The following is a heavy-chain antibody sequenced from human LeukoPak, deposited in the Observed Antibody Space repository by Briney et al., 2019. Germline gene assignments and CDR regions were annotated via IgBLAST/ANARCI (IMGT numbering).Heavy chain of an antibody. CDR1: GFTFSSYW. J-gene: IGHJ4*02. V-gene: IGHV3-7*01. CDR3: AREVSGSDYYRAYDY. D-gene: IGHD3-3*01. CDR2: IKQDGSEK. Sequence: GGSLRLSCAASGFTFSSYWMSWVRQAPGKGLEWVANIKQDGSEKYYVDSVKGRFTISRDNAKNSLYMQMNSLRAEDTAVYYCAREVSGSDYYRAYDYWGQGTLVTVSS.